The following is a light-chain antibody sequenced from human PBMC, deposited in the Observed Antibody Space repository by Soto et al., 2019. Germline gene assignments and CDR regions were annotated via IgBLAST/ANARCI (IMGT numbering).Light chain of an antibody. CDR2: ADT. CDR1: SSDVGSYNL. V-gene: IGLV2-23*01. CDR3: CSYAGRSTWV. Sequence: QSALTQPASVSGSPGQSITISCTGTSSDVGSYNLVSWYQQYPGKAPKLMIYADTVRPSGTSNRFSGSKSGHTASLTISEIQTEDEADYYCCSYAGRSTWVFGGGTKLTVL. J-gene: IGLJ2*01.